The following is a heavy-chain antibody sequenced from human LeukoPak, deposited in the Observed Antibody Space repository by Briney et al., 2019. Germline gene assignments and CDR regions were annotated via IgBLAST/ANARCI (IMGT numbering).Heavy chain of an antibody. J-gene: IGHJ4*02. CDR1: GGSISSYY. V-gene: IGHV4-59*08. Sequence: PSETLSLTCTVFGGSISSYYWSWIRQPPGKGLEWMAYIHYSGRTNYNPSLKSRVTMSVDTSKNQLSLQLSSVTAADTAVYYCARHFSSRAHGDFDYWGQGTLVTVSS. CDR3: ARHFSSRAHGDFDY. CDR2: IHYSGRT. D-gene: IGHD7-27*01.